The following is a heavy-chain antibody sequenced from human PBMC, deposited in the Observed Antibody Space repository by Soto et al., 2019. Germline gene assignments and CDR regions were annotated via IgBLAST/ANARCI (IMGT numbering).Heavy chain of an antibody. Sequence: WGSLRLSCAASGFTFSNAWRSWVLQAPGKGLEWVGRIKSKTDGGTTDYAAPVKGRFTISRDDSKNTLYLQMNSLKTEDTAVYYCTTSIAAALDAFDIWGQGTMVTVSS. D-gene: IGHD6-13*01. CDR2: IKSKTDGGTT. CDR3: TTSIAAALDAFDI. V-gene: IGHV3-15*01. CDR1: GFTFSNAW. J-gene: IGHJ3*02.